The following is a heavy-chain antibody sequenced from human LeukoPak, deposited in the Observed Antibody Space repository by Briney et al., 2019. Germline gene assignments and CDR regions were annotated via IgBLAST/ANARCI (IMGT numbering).Heavy chain of an antibody. CDR3: ARVRRLYSSSWYDY. J-gene: IGHJ4*02. CDR1: GYTFTGYY. Sequence: GASVKVSCKASGYTFTGYYMHWVRQAPGQGLEWMGWINPNSGGTNYAQKFQGRVTMTRDTSISTAYMELSRLRSDDTAVYYCARVRRLYSSSWYDYWGQGTLVTVSS. D-gene: IGHD6-13*01. V-gene: IGHV1-2*02. CDR2: INPNSGGT.